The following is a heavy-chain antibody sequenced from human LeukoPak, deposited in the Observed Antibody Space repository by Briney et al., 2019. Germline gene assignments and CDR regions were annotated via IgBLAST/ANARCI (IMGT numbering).Heavy chain of an antibody. CDR1: GFTFSSYS. V-gene: IGHV3-21*01. CDR2: ISSSSSYI. J-gene: IGHJ4*02. D-gene: IGHD5-18*01. Sequence: GGSLRLSCAASGFTFSSYSMNWVRQAPGKGLEWVSSISSSSSYIYYADSVKGRFTISRDNAKNSLYLQMNSLRAEDTAVYYCAKDPFPDTAMPVHWGQGTLVTVSS. CDR3: AKDPFPDTAMPVH.